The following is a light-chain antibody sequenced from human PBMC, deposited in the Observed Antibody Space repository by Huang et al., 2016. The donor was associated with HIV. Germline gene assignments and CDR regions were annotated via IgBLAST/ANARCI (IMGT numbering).Light chain of an antibody. V-gene: IGKV1-39*01. CDR3: QQSFNVPRT. CDR1: HNIGTY. CDR2: AAS. J-gene: IGKJ1*01. Sequence: DIQMTQSPSSLSASVGDRVTITCRSSHNIGTYLHWYQQKPGKVPNLLIYAASNLQSGVPARFSGSGSGTDFTLTISSLQPEDFATYYCQQSFNVPRTFGQGTKVEIK.